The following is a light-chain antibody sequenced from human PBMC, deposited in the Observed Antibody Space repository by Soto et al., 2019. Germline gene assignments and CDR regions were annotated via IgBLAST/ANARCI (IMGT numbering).Light chain of an antibody. CDR1: HSVASN. Sequence: DIVLTQSPATLSVSPGERATLSCRASHSVASNLAWYQQKPGQAPRLLIYATSTRATDIPARFSASGTGTDFTLTISDVQPEDFAVYYCHQRQSWPRTFGQGTKVDIK. CDR3: HQRQSWPRT. V-gene: IGKV3-15*01. CDR2: ATS. J-gene: IGKJ1*01.